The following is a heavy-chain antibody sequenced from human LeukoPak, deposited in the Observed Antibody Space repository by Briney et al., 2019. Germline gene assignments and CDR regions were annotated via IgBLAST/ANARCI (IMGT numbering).Heavy chain of an antibody. CDR1: GGSFSGYY. Sequence: SETLSLTCAVYGGSFSGYYWSWIRQPPGKGLEWIGYIYYSGSTNYNPSLKSRVTISVDTSKNQFSLKLSSVTAADTAVYYCARDGWNYAFDIWGQGTMVTVSS. CDR3: ARDGWNYAFDI. J-gene: IGHJ3*02. D-gene: IGHD1-1*01. V-gene: IGHV4-59*01. CDR2: IYYSGST.